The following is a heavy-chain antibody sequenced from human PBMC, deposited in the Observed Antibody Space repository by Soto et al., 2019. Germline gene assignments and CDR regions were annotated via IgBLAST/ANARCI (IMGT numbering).Heavy chain of an antibody. CDR2: ISGRSSAI. CDR1: GFTFSTYS. Sequence: EVQLVESGGGLVQPGGSLRLSCAASGFTFSTYSLTWVRQAPGKGLEWVSYISGRSSAIYYADSVKGRFTISRDNAQNSLYLEMTSLRVEDTGVYYCARDTGRASADLWGQGTLVTVSS. CDR3: ARDTGRASADL. J-gene: IGHJ5*02. V-gene: IGHV3-48*04. D-gene: IGHD6-13*01.